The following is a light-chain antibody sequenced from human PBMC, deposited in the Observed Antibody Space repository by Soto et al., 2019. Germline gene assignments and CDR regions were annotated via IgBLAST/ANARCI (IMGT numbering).Light chain of an antibody. CDR3: QQYVASQT. CDR2: GAS. Sequence: EIVLTQSPGTLSLSPGEGAPLSCRASQRVSSSHLAWYQQKVGQAPRLLIYGASSRATGIPDRFSGSGSGTYFTRTSSRLEPEDFAGYYCQQYVASQTYGQGTKVEIK. CDR1: QRVSSSH. V-gene: IGKV3-20*01. J-gene: IGKJ1*01.